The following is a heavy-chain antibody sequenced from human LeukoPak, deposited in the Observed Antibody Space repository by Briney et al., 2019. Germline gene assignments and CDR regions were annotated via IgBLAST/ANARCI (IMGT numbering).Heavy chain of an antibody. J-gene: IGHJ4*02. CDR1: EFTFSSYT. Sequence: GGSLRLSCAASEFTFSSYTMYWVRQAPGKGLEWVEVISYDGSNKNYADSVRGRFTISRDNSKNTLYLQMNSLRAEDTAVYYCARTYSSGPRDYWGQGTLVTVSS. D-gene: IGHD6-25*01. V-gene: IGHV3-30*04. CDR3: ARTYSSGPRDY. CDR2: ISYDGSNK.